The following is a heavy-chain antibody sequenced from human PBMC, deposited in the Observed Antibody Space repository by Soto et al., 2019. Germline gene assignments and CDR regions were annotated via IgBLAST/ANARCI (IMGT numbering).Heavy chain of an antibody. Sequence: GGSLRLSCAASGFTVSSNYMSWVRQAPGKGLEWVSTISGSGDSTYYADSVKGRFTTSRDNSKNTVYLQMNSLRAEDTAVYYCARGQSAGIYYYYGMDVWGQGTTVTVSS. CDR2: ISGSGDST. CDR1: GFTVSSNY. V-gene: IGHV3-23*01. J-gene: IGHJ6*02. CDR3: ARGQSAGIYYYYGMDV.